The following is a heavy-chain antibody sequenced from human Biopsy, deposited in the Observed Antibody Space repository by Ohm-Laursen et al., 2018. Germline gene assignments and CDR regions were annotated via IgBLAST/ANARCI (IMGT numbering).Heavy chain of an antibody. CDR3: GTDAGGYYTEFDF. D-gene: IGHD3-3*01. Sequence: SSVKVSCKASGGPFNNHAFSWVRQAPGQGLEWLGGIIPILGTVNYAQRFQGRVALTAEKSTETAYIELNRLISDDPAVYCCGTDAGGYYTEFDFWGQGTLVTVSS. V-gene: IGHV1-69*06. CDR1: GGPFNNHA. CDR2: IIPILGTV. J-gene: IGHJ4*01.